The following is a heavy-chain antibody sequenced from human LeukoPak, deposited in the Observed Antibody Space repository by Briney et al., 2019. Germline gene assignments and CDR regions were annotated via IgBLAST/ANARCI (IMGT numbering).Heavy chain of an antibody. CDR2: IIPIFGTA. D-gene: IGHD3-3*01. V-gene: IGHV1-69*06. CDR3: AGIPVFGVVLHQEPV. CDR1: GGTFSSYA. J-gene: IGHJ6*03. Sequence: GASVKVSCKASGGTFSSYAISWVRQAPGQGLEWMGGIIPIFGTANYAQKFQGRLTTTADISTNTVYMELSSLRFDDTAVYFCAGIPVFGVVLHQEPVWGKGTTVTVSS.